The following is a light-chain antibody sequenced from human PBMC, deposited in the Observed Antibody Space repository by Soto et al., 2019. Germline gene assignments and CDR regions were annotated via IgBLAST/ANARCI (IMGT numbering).Light chain of an antibody. V-gene: IGKV1-6*01. CDR2: GAS. CDR3: LHEYNYPWT. J-gene: IGKJ1*01. Sequence: AIQMTHFPSSLSASLLDRVVIVCLTSQDIRNKLGWYQQKPGQAPKLLIFGASTLHSGVPSRFSGSGSGTRFTLTITSLQPEDVATYYCLHEYNYPWTFGQGTKVDIK. CDR1: QDIRNK.